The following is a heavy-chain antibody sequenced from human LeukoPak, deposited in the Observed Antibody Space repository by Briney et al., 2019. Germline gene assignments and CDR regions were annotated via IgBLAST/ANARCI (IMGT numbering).Heavy chain of an antibody. J-gene: IGHJ4*02. CDR3: ARGLDTAKVGY. Sequence: SETLSLTCTVSGASISEYYWTWIRQPPGKGLEWLGHIHPSGSTYSNPSLRSRVTVSVDTPKNQFSLTLNSVTAADTAMYFCARGLDTAKVGYWGQGTLVTVSS. CDR2: IHPSGST. V-gene: IGHV4-4*08. CDR1: GASISEYY. D-gene: IGHD5-18*01.